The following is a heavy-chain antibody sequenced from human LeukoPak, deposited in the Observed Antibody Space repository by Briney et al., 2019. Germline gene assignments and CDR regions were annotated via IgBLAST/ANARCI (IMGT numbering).Heavy chain of an antibody. Sequence: GSSVKVSCKASGGTFSSYAISWVRQAPGQGLEWMGRIIPILGIANYAQKFQGRVTITADKSTSTAYMELSSLRSEDTAVYYCARYFDTRGSYYYGMEVWGQGTTVTVSS. D-gene: IGHD3-9*01. V-gene: IGHV1-69*04. CDR3: ARYFDTRGSYYYGMEV. CDR1: GGTFSSYA. CDR2: IIPILGIA. J-gene: IGHJ6*02.